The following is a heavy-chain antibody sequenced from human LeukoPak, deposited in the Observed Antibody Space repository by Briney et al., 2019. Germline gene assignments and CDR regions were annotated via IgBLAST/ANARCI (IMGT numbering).Heavy chain of an antibody. CDR3: ATEYYGSVSYYDY. J-gene: IGHJ4*02. CDR1: GFTFNTYI. V-gene: IGHV3-48*04. CDR2: ISSRTGTI. Sequence: GGSLRLSCAASGFTFNTYIMNWVRQAPGKGLEWVSYISSRTGTIYYTDSVKGRFTISTDNAKKSLYLQMNSLRAEDTAVYYCATEYYGSVSYYDYWGQGTLVTVSS. D-gene: IGHD3-10*01.